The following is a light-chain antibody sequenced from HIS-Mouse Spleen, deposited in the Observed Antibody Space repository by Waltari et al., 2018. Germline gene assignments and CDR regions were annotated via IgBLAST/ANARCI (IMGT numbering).Light chain of an antibody. CDR2: EVS. V-gene: IGLV2-14*01. CDR3: SSYTSSSTLV. Sequence: QSALTQPASVSGSPGQSITISCPGTSSDVGGYNYVSWYQQHPGKAPKLMIYEVSNRHSGVSNRFSGSKSGNTASLTISGLQAEDEADYYCSSYTSSSTLVFGGGTKLTVL. J-gene: IGLJ2*01. CDR1: SSDVGGYNY.